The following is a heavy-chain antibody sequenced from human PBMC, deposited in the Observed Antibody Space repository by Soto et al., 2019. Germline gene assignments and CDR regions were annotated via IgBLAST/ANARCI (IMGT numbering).Heavy chain of an antibody. V-gene: IGHV3-30*02. J-gene: IGHJ4*02. CDR2: IWHDGGNK. CDR1: GFTFSSYG. D-gene: IGHD3-16*01. CDR3: AQDGDVKTGFGKAY. Sequence: PVVSLRLSCAASGFTFSSYGMHWVRQAPGKGLEWVAFIWHDGGNKFYAESVKGRFTISRDNSKNTLYLQMTSLSAEDTAMYYCAQDGDVKTGFGKAYWVQGT.